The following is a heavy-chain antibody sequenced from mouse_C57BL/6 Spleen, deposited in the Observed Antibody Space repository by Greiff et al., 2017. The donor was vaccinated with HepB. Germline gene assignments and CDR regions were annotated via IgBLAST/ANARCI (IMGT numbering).Heavy chain of an antibody. CDR1: GYSFTGYY. J-gene: IGHJ3*01. Sequence: VQLQQSGPELVKPGASVKISCKASGYSFTGYYMNWVKQSPEKSLEWIGEINPSTGGTTYNQKFKAKATLTVDKSSSTAYMQLKSLTSEDSAVYYCAPRGTRGFAYWGQGTLVTVSA. V-gene: IGHV1-42*01. CDR3: APRGTRGFAY. CDR2: INPSTGGT. D-gene: IGHD3-3*01.